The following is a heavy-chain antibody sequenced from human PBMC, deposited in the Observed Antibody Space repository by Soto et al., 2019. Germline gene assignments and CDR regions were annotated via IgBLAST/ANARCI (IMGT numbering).Heavy chain of an antibody. CDR2: IKQDGSEK. CDR1: GFALSNYW. J-gene: IGHJ4*02. V-gene: IGHV3-7*05. CDR3: ATETSTWGC. Sequence: EVQLVESGGGLVQPGESLRLSCVASGFALSNYWVNLVRQAPGKGLEWVANIKQDGSEKNYVESVKGRFTISRDNARNSLYLQMNSLRAEDTAAYYCATETSTWGCWGQGTLVTV. D-gene: IGHD7-27*01.